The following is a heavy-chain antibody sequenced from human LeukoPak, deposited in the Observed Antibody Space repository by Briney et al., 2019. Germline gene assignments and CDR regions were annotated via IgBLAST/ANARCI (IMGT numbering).Heavy chain of an antibody. V-gene: IGHV4-59*01. Sequence: KPSQTLSLTCTVSGGSISSYYWSWIRQPPGKGLEWIGYIYYSGSTNYNPSLKSRVTISVDTSKNQFSLKLSSVTAADTAVYYCARGKYYYDSTFFQHWGQGTLVTVSS. J-gene: IGHJ1*01. D-gene: IGHD3-22*01. CDR3: ARGKYYYDSTFFQH. CDR2: IYYSGST. CDR1: GGSISSYY.